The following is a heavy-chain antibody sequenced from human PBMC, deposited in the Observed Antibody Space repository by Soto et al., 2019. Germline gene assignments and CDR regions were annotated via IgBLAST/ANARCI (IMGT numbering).Heavy chain of an antibody. Sequence: PGESLKISCKGSGYSFTSYWIGWVRQMPGKGLEWTGIIYPGDSDTRYSPSFQGQVTISADKSISTAYLQWSSLKASDTAMYYCARQVGHDFWSGYYPGYYYYYMDVWGKGTTVTVSS. D-gene: IGHD3-3*01. CDR1: GYSFTSYW. V-gene: IGHV5-51*01. CDR2: IYPGDSDT. J-gene: IGHJ6*03. CDR3: ARQVGHDFWSGYYPGYYYYYMDV.